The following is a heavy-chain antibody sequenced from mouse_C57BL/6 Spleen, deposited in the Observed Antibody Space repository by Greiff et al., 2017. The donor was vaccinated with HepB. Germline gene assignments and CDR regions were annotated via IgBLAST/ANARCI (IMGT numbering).Heavy chain of an antibody. D-gene: IGHD3-3*01. V-gene: IGHV1-15*01. J-gene: IGHJ3*01. CDR2: IDPETGGT. CDR3: TRGGLFAY. CDR1: GYTYTDYE. Sequence: QVQLQQSGAELVRPGASVTLSCKASGYTYTDYEMHWVKQTPVHGLEWIGAIDPETGGTAYNQKFKGKAILTADKSSSTAYMELRSLTSEDSAVYYCTRGGLFAYWGQGTLVTVSA.